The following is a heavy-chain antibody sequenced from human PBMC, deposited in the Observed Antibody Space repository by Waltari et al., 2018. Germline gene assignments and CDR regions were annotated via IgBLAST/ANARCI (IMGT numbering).Heavy chain of an antibody. CDR1: GGTFSSYA. V-gene: IGHV1-69*13. CDR2: IIPIFGTA. J-gene: IGHJ3*02. D-gene: IGHD3-10*01. Sequence: QVQLVQSGAEVKKPGSSVKVSCKASGGTFSSYAISWVRQAPGQGLEWMGGIIPIFGTANYAQKSQGRVRITADESTSTAYMELSSLRSEDTAVYYWAREEGRITMVQGVPDAFDIWGQGTMVTVSS. CDR3: AREEGRITMVQGVPDAFDI.